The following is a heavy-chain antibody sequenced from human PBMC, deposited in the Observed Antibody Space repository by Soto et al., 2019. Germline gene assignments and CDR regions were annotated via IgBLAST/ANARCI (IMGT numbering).Heavy chain of an antibody. CDR3: AKARGHTYSYGEFDY. CDR1: GFTFNNYA. J-gene: IGHJ4*02. V-gene: IGHV3-23*01. D-gene: IGHD5-18*01. CDR2: INAAGVST. Sequence: GGSLRLSCAASGFTFNNYAMSWVRQAPGKGLKWVSAINAAGVSTYYADSVKGRFTISRDNSKNTVYLQMNSLRAEDTAAYYCAKARGHTYSYGEFDYWGQGALVTVSS.